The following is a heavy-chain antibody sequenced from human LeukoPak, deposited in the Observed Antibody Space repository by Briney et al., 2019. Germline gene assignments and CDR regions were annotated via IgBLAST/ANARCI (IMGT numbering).Heavy chain of an antibody. D-gene: IGHD6-13*01. CDR2: ISSDGTST. Sequence: GGSLRLSCSASGFTFSSSSMHWVRRAPGKGLVWVSRISSDGTSTNYADSVKGRFIISRDNTKNTLYLQMNSLRAEDTAVYFCARVRSSSWFDYWGQGTLVAVSS. V-gene: IGHV3-74*01. CDR3: ARVRSSSWFDY. CDR1: GFTFSSSS. J-gene: IGHJ4*02.